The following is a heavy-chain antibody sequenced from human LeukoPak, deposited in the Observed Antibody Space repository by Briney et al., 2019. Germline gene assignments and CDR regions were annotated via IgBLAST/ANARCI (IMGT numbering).Heavy chain of an antibody. V-gene: IGHV1-18*04. Sequence: GASVKVSCKASGYTFTGYYLHWVRQAPGQGLEWMGWISAYNGNTNYAQKVQGRVTMTTDTSTSTAYMELRSLGSDDTAVYYCARDYYDSSGYLRDYWGQGTLVTVSS. D-gene: IGHD3-22*01. CDR1: GYTFTGYY. J-gene: IGHJ4*02. CDR3: ARDYYDSSGYLRDY. CDR2: ISAYNGNT.